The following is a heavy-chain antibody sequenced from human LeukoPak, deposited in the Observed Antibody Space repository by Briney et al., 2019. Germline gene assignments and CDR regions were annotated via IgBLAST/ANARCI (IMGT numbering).Heavy chain of an antibody. V-gene: IGHV4-4*07. J-gene: IGHJ6*03. CDR3: ARDSSSWYGYYYYYYMDV. CDR2: IYTSGST. Sequence: SETLSLTCTVSGGSISSYYWSWIRQPAGKGLEWIGRIYTSGSTNYNPSLKSRVTMSVDTSKNQFSLKLISVTAADTAVYYCARDSSSWYGYYYYYYMDVWGKGTTVTVSS. D-gene: IGHD6-13*01. CDR1: GGSISSYY.